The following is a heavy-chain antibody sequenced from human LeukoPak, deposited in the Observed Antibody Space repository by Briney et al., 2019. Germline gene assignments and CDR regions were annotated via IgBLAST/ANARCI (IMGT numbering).Heavy chain of an antibody. CDR2: IIPILGIA. CDR1: GGTFSSYA. CDR3: ARDESCSGGSCYSDYYYGMDV. Sequence: GSPVKVSCKASGGTFSSYAISWVRQAPGQGLEWMGRIIPILGIANYAQKFQGRVTITADKSTSTAYMELSSLRSEDTAVYYCARDESCSGGSCYSDYYYGMDVWGQGTTVTVSS. V-gene: IGHV1-69*04. J-gene: IGHJ6*02. D-gene: IGHD2-15*01.